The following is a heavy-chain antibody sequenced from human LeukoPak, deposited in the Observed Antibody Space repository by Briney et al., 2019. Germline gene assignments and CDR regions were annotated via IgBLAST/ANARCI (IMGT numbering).Heavy chain of an antibody. CDR3: AMAGGLRWPFDY. D-gene: IGHD4-23*01. Sequence: GGSLRLSCAASGFTFSDHYMDWVRQAPGKGLEWVGRTRDKANSYTTEYAASVKGRFTISRDASKTSLYLQMNSLRAEDTAVYYCAMAGGLRWPFDYWGQGTLVTVSS. CDR1: GFTFSDHY. CDR2: TRDKANSYTT. J-gene: IGHJ4*02. V-gene: IGHV3-72*01.